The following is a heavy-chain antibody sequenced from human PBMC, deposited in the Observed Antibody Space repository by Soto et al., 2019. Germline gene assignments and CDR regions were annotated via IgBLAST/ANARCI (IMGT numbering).Heavy chain of an antibody. V-gene: IGHV3-48*02. J-gene: IGHJ4*02. Sequence: EVQLVESGGGLVQPGGSLRLSCVASGFMFDSYAMNWVRQAPGKGLEWVSYISTGGDRIYYAESLKGRITISIDNARNPLSLQMNIMSDEDTAVYYCTKSADSAGWGVDFWGQGTLVTVSS. CDR1: GFMFDSYA. D-gene: IGHD6-19*01. CDR2: ISTGGDRI. CDR3: TKSADSAGWGVDF.